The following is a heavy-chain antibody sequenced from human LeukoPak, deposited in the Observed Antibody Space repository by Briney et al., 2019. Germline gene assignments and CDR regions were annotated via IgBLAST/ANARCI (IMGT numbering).Heavy chain of an antibody. CDR1: GGSISNYY. CDR2: IYHSGST. D-gene: IGHD2-2*01. J-gene: IGHJ5*02. V-gene: IGHV4-4*02. Sequence: SETLSLTCTVSGGSISNYYWNWVRQPPGKGLDWIGEIYHSGSTNYNPSLKRRVTISVDKSKNQFSLKLSSVTAADTAVYYCAKLDIVVVPLWFDPWGQGTLVTVSS. CDR3: AKLDIVVVPLWFDP.